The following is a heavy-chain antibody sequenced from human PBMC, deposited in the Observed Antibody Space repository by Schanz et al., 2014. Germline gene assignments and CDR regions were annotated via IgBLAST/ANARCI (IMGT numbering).Heavy chain of an antibody. J-gene: IGHJ4*02. Sequence: QVQLVESGGGVVQPGRSLRLSCAASGFTFSGYGMHWVRQAPGKGLEWVAVISYDGSHKDYADSVKGRFTISRDDSKNTLHLQMNSLRSEDTAIYFCARDQASTHWGQGTPVTVSS. V-gene: IGHV3-30*03. CDR2: ISYDGSHK. CDR1: GFTFSGYG. CDR3: ARDQASTH.